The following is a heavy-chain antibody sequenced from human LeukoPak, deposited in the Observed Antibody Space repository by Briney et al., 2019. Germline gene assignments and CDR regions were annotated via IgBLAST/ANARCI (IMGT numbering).Heavy chain of an antibody. J-gene: IGHJ3*02. CDR1: GYSFTRYW. CDR3: SRPIYQLLPDAFDI. CDR2: IYPGNLDT. V-gene: IGHV5-51*01. D-gene: IGHD2-2*01. Sequence: GEPLQISAKASGYSFTRYWIGGVRQMRGKGLGWMGIIYPGNLDTTYSPSFQDQVTTSADKSISTPYLQWSSLKAADTAMYYCSRPIYQLLPDAFDIWGQGTMVTVSS.